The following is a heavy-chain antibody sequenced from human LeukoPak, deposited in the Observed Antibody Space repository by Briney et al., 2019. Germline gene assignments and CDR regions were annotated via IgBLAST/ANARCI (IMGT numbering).Heavy chain of an antibody. CDR1: GFTFSSYE. D-gene: IGHD2-2*01. CDR2: ISSSGSTI. Sequence: PRGSLRLSCAASGFTFSSYEMNWVRQAPGKGLEWVSDISSSGSTIYYADSVKGRFTISRDNAKNSLYLQMTSLRAEDTAVYYCARDCGTSCYAQLHYYYGMDVWGQGTTVTVTS. J-gene: IGHJ6*02. CDR3: ARDCGTSCYAQLHYYYGMDV. V-gene: IGHV3-48*03.